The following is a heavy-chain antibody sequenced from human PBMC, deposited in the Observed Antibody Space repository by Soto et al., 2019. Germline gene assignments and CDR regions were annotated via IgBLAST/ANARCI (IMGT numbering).Heavy chain of an antibody. CDR2: TAYTGNT. Sequence: PSVTLSLTCDVSGGSITSYHWSWIRQFPGKGLEWIASTAYTGNTNYNPSLKSRVTISMDTSKNHLSLKLTSMTAADTAVYYCAHAGDYDLLTFDHWGPGTLVTVSS. CDR1: GGSITSYH. CDR3: AHAGDYDLLTFDH. J-gene: IGHJ4*02. D-gene: IGHD4-17*01. V-gene: IGHV4-59*01.